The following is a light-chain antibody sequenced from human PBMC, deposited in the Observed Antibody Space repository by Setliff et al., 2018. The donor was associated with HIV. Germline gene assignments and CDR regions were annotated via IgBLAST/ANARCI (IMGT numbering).Light chain of an antibody. CDR2: EVS. CDR1: SSGVGSYNL. CDR3: CSYAGSVV. J-gene: IGLJ2*01. V-gene: IGLV2-23*02. Sequence: QSVLTQPASVAGSLGPSIIISCTGTSSGVGSYNLVSWYQQHPGKAPNLIIYEVSKRPSGVSNRFSASTSGNTASLTISGLQAEDEADYYCCSYAGSVVFGGGPQLTVL.